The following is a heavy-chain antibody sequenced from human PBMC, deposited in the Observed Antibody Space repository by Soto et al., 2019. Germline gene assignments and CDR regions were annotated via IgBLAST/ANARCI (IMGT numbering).Heavy chain of an antibody. Sequence: ASVKVSCKVSGYTLTELSMHWVRQAPGKGLEWMGGFDPEDGETIYAQKFRGRVTMTEDTSTDTAYMELSSLRSEDTAVYYCATAYCSGGSCFFDYWGQGTLVTVSS. V-gene: IGHV1-24*01. CDR2: FDPEDGET. CDR1: GYTLTELS. D-gene: IGHD2-15*01. CDR3: ATAYCSGGSCFFDY. J-gene: IGHJ4*02.